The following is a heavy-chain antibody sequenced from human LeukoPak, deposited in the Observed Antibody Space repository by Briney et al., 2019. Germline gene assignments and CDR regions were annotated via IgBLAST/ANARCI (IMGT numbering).Heavy chain of an antibody. CDR1: GGSISSYY. CDR3: ARCASSTFAPVAFDI. D-gene: IGHD2-2*01. J-gene: IGHJ3*02. V-gene: IGHV4-59*08. CDR2: IYYSGST. Sequence: SETLSLTCTVSGGSISSYYWSWIRQPPGKGLEWIGYIYYSGSTSYNPSLKSRVTISVDTSKNQFSLKLSSVTAADTAVYYCARCASSTFAPVAFDIWGQGTMVTVSS.